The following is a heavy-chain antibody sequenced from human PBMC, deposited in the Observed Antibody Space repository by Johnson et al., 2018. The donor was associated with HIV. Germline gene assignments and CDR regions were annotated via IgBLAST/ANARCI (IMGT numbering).Heavy chain of an antibody. J-gene: IGHJ3*02. V-gene: IGHV3-30-3*01. CDR2: ISYDGSNK. CDR1: GFTFSSYA. D-gene: IGHD2-21*01. Sequence: QEQLVESGGGVVQPGRSLRLSCAASGFTFSSYAMHWVRQAPGKGLEWVAVISYDGSNKYYADSVKGRFTISRDNSKNTLYLQMNSLRPEDTAVYFCARIRVAIVTEVGAFDIWGQGTMVTVSS. CDR3: ARIRVAIVTEVGAFDI.